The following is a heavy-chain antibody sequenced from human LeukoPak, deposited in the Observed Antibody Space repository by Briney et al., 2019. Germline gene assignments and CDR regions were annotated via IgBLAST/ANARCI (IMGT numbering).Heavy chain of an antibody. D-gene: IGHD5-12*01. J-gene: IGHJ4*02. Sequence: GASVKVSCKASGGTFSSYAISWVRQAPGQGLEWMGGIIPIFGTANYAQKFQGRVTITADKSTSTAYMELSSLRSEDTAVYYCARDIRGPRYSGYDMDSSSWGLDYWGQGTLVTVSS. CDR1: GGTFSSYA. CDR3: ARDIRGPRYSGYDMDSSSWGLDY. CDR2: IIPIFGTA. V-gene: IGHV1-69*06.